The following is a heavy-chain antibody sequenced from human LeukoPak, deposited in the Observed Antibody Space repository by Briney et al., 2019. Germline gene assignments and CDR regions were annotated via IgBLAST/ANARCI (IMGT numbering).Heavy chain of an antibody. D-gene: IGHD3-10*01. Sequence: GKSLRLSCAASGFTFSNYAMHWVRQAPGKGLEWVSLISSGGTYEYYADSVKGRFTISRDNSKNTLYLQLNSLRAEDTAVYYCARDSTYYYDSGSSGPHYFDNWGQGTLVAVSS. V-gene: IGHV3-30*01. CDR3: ARDSTYYYDSGSSGPHYFDN. CDR1: GFTFSNYA. J-gene: IGHJ4*02. CDR2: ISSGGTYE.